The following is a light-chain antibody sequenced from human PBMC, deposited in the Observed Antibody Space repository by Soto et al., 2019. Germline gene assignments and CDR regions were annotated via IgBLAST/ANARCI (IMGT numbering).Light chain of an antibody. J-gene: IGKJ1*01. CDR2: AAS. Sequence: DIQMTQSPSVMSASVGDRVTITCRASQGISNYLVWFQQKPGKVPKRLIYAASSLESGVPSRFSGSGSGTEFALKISSLQTEDFATYFCLQHVNFPRTFGQVTKVDIK. V-gene: IGKV1-17*03. CDR3: LQHVNFPRT. CDR1: QGISNY.